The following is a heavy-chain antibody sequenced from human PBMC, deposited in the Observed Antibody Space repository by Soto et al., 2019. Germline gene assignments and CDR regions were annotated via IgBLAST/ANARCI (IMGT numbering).Heavy chain of an antibody. V-gene: IGHV1-2*02. CDR2: INPDNGDT. CDR1: GYTFTGHY. Sequence: ASVKVSCKASGYTFTGHYMHWVRQAPGQGLEWMGWINPDNGDTNYAQKSQGRVTMTRDTSISTAYMELSRLRSDDTAVYYCVRGKMREMATILRDKWFDPWGQGTLVTVSS. CDR3: VRGKMREMATILRDKWFDP. J-gene: IGHJ5*02. D-gene: IGHD5-12*01.